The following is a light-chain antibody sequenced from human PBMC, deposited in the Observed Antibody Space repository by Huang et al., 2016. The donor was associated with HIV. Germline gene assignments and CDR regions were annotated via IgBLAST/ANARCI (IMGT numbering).Light chain of an antibody. V-gene: IGKV3-20*01. CDR2: DVS. CDR1: QSVSSTY. Sequence: EIVLTQSPGTLSLSPGERATLSCRASQSVSSTYLAWHQQKPGQAPRLLIYDVSSRATGISERFSGSGSGTDFTLSISRLEPEDSAVYYCQQYSSSPGTFGQGTRLE. CDR3: QQYSSSPGT. J-gene: IGKJ5*01.